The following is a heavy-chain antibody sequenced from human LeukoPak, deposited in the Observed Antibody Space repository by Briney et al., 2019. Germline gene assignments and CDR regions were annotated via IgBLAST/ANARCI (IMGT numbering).Heavy chain of an antibody. CDR1: GGSISSSSYY. D-gene: IGHD3-22*01. CDR2: IYYSGST. Sequence: SETLSLTCTVSGGSISSSSYYWGWIRQPPGKGLEWIGSIYYSGSTYYNPSLKSRVTISVDTSKNQFSLKLSSVTAADTAVYYCARVRDSSGYYYANFDYWGQGTLVTVSS. V-gene: IGHV4-39*07. CDR3: ARVRDSSGYYYANFDY. J-gene: IGHJ4*02.